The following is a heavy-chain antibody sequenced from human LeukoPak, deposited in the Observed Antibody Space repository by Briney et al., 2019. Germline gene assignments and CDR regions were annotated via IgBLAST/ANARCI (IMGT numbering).Heavy chain of an antibody. CDR3: ARLDANYFDY. CDR2: IYYRGST. Sequence: PSETLSLTCTVSGGSISSCYWSWIRQPPGKGLEWIGYIYYRGSTSYNPSLKSRVTLSVDTSKNQFSLKLSSVTAADTAVYYCARLDANYFDYWGQGTLVTVSS. CDR1: GGSISSCY. V-gene: IGHV4-59*08. J-gene: IGHJ4*02. D-gene: IGHD3-16*01.